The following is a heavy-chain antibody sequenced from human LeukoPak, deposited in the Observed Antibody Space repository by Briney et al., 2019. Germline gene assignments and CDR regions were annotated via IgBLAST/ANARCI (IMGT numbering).Heavy chain of an antibody. CDR3: ARGRVPPDIVVVPAAMFSYYFDY. Sequence: SETLSLTCTVFGGSISSGSYYWSWIRQPPGKGLEWIGYIYYSGSTNYNPSLKSRVTISVDTSKNQFSLKLSSVTAADTAVYYCARGRVPPDIVVVPAAMFSYYFDYWGQGTLVTVSS. V-gene: IGHV4-61*01. D-gene: IGHD2-2*01. CDR2: IYYSGST. J-gene: IGHJ4*02. CDR1: GGSISSGSYY.